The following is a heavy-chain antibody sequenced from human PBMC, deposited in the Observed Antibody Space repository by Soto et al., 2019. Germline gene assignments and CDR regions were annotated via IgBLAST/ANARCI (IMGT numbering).Heavy chain of an antibody. D-gene: IGHD5-18*01. CDR3: ASGDGDRFDGNGYLSRQ. Sequence: EVQLVESGGGLVQPGESLTLSCAASGFTFSSYWMHWVRQAPGKGLVWVSRIKVDGSGTYYADSVQGRFTISRDNAKNSLYLEMNSLRVEETAVYYCASGDGDRFDGNGYLSRQWGQGTLVNVS. J-gene: IGHJ4*02. V-gene: IGHV3-74*01. CDR2: IKVDGSGT. CDR1: GFTFSSYW.